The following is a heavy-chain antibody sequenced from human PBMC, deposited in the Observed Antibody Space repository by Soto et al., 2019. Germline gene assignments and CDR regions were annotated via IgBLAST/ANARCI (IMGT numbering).Heavy chain of an antibody. CDR3: ATVRITMVRGVIMRAGFDY. D-gene: IGHD3-10*01. CDR2: FDPEDGET. J-gene: IGHJ4*02. CDR1: GYTLTELS. Sequence: QVQLVQSGAEVKKPGASVKVSCKVSGYTLTELSMHWVRQAPGKGLEWMGGFDPEDGETIYAQKFQGRVTMTEDTSTATAYMELSSLRSEDTAVYYCATVRITMVRGVIMRAGFDYWGQGTLVTVSS. V-gene: IGHV1-24*01.